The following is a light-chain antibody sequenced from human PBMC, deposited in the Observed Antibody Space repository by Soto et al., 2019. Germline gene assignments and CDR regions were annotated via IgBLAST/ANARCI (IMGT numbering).Light chain of an antibody. CDR2: KAS. V-gene: IGKV1-5*03. CDR3: QQYNSYS. CDR1: QSISSY. Sequence: DIQMTQSPSSLSASVGDRVTITCRASQSISSYLNWYQQKPGKAPKLLIYKASTLKSGVPSRFSGSGSGTDFTLTVSSLQPEDFATYYCQQYNSYSFGQGTKVDI. J-gene: IGKJ1*01.